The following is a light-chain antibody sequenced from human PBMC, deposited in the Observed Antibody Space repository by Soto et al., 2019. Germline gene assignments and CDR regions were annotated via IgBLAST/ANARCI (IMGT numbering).Light chain of an antibody. CDR1: QSVSSSY. Sequence: EDVLPQEPGTLSLSPWERATHSRGPRQSVSSSYLAWYQQKPGQAPRLLIYGASSRATGIPDRFSGSGSGTDFTLTISRLEPEDFAVYYCQQYGSSPPITFGQGTRLEIK. V-gene: IGKV3-20*01. J-gene: IGKJ5*01. CDR2: GAS. CDR3: QQYGSSPPIT.